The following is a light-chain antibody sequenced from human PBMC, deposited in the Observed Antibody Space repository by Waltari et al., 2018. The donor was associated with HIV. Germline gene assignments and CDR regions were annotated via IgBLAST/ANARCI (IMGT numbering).Light chain of an antibody. V-gene: IGLV2-14*03. J-gene: IGLJ2*01. Sequence: GSSNDVGGFNYVSWYQQSPDKAPRLVIYDVSNRPSGVSGRFSGSKSGSAASLTISGLQPEDEADYYCCSYSSSGTVLFGGGTRLTVL. CDR1: SNDVGGFNY. CDR3: CSYSSSGTVL. CDR2: DVS.